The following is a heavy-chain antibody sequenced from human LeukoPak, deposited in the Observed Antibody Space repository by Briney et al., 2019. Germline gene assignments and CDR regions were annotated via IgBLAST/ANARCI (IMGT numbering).Heavy chain of an antibody. V-gene: IGHV5-51*01. CDR1: GYSFTIYW. CDR2: IYPGDSDT. J-gene: IGHJ3*02. CDR3: VRCWFEGSANAFDM. Sequence: GESLKISCKGSGYSFTIYWIAWVRQMPGKGLEWMGIIYPGDSDTRYSPSFQGQVTISADKSISTAYLQWSSLKASDTAMYYCVRCWFEGSANAFDMWGHGTRVIVSS. D-gene: IGHD3-10*01.